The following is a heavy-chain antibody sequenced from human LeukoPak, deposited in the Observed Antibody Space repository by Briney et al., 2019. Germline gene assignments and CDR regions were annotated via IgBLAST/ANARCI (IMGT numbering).Heavy chain of an antibody. Sequence: GGSLRLSCATSGFTFSTYAMSWVRQAPGKGLEWVSAISGSGDITYYADSVKGRFTISRDNSKNTLYLQMNSLRAEDTAVHFCAKHRTGENSGWYEDFDSWGQGTLVTVSS. CDR3: AKHRTGENSGWYEDFDS. V-gene: IGHV3-23*01. CDR1: GFTFSTYA. J-gene: IGHJ4*02. CDR2: ISGSGDIT. D-gene: IGHD6-19*01.